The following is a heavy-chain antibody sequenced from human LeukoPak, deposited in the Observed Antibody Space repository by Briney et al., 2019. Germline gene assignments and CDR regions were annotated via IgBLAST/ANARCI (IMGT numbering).Heavy chain of an antibody. V-gene: IGHV3-7*03. J-gene: IGHJ4*02. Sequence: QPSETLSLTCTVSGGSISSSSYYWGWIRQPPGKGLEWVANIKQDGSEKYYVDSVKGRFTISRDNAKNSLYLQMNSLRAEDTAVYYCAREWAYWGQGTLVTVSS. CDR1: GGSISSSSYY. CDR3: AREWAY. CDR2: IKQDGSEK. D-gene: IGHD1-26*01.